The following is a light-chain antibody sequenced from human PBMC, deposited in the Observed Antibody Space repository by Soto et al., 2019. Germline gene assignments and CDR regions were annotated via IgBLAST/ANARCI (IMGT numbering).Light chain of an antibody. CDR2: GAS. Sequence: EIVMTQSPATLSVYPGERATLSCRASQTILSNLAWYQQKPGQAPRLLIYGASNRATGIPDRFSGSGSGTDSTLTIRRLEPEDFAVYYCKQYGSSGTFGQGTKVDIK. J-gene: IGKJ1*01. CDR1: QTILSN. V-gene: IGKV3-20*01. CDR3: KQYGSSGT.